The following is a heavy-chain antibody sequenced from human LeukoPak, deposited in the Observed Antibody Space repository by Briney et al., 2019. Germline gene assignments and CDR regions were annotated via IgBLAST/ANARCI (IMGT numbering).Heavy chain of an antibody. CDR1: GYTFTSYG. Sequence: ASVKVSCKASGYTFTSYGISWVRQAPGQGLEWMGWISAYNGNTNYAQKLQGRVTMTTDTSTSTAYMELRSLRSDDTAVYYCARGAPTKYYYDSSGYYLEYWGQGTLVTVSS. D-gene: IGHD3-22*01. CDR2: ISAYNGNT. J-gene: IGHJ4*02. V-gene: IGHV1-18*01. CDR3: ARGAPTKYYYDSSGYYLEY.